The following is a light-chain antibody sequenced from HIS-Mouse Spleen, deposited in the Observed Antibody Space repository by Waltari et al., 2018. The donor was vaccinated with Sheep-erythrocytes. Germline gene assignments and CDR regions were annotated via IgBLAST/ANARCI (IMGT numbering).Light chain of an antibody. J-gene: IGLJ1*01. CDR3: SSYAGSNNYV. Sequence: QSALTQPPSASGSPGQSVPIPCTGTSSYVGGSNYVSWYQQHPGKAPKLMIYEVSKRPSGVPDRFSGSKSGNTASLTVSGLQAEDEADYYCSSYAGSNNYVFGTGTKVTVL. CDR2: EVS. V-gene: IGLV2-8*01. CDR1: SSYVGGSNY.